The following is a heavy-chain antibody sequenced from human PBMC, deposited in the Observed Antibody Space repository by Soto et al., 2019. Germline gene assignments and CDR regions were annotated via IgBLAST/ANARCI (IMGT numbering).Heavy chain of an antibody. J-gene: IGHJ4*02. D-gene: IGHD4-17*01. CDR3: ATSWTTLTTGFDF. CDR2: ISSDGSEK. V-gene: IGHV3-30*03. Sequence: PGGSLRLSCVASGFTFSNYAMHWVRQAPGKGLGWVAVISSDGSEKYYLDSVRDRFTISRDNSKNTLYLQMNNLRPEDTAMYYCATSWTTLTTGFDFWGQGALVTVSS. CDR1: GFTFSNYA.